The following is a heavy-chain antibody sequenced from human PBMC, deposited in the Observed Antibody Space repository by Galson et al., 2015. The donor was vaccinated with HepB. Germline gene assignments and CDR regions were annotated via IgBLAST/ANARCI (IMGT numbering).Heavy chain of an antibody. CDR2: INHSGST. J-gene: IGHJ5*02. CDR3: ARGVPLRLRRRGWFDP. Sequence: ETLSLTCAVYGGSFSGYYWSWIRQPPGKGLEWIGEINHSGSTNYNPSLKSRVTISVDTSKNQFSLKLSSVTAADTAVYYCARGVPLRLRRRGWFDPWGQGTLVTVSS. CDR1: GGSFSGYY. V-gene: IGHV4-34*01. D-gene: IGHD5-12*01.